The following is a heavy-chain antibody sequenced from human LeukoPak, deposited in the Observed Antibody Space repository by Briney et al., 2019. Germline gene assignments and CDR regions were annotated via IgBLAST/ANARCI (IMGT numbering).Heavy chain of an antibody. CDR2: INPNTGVT. V-gene: IGHV1-2*02. CDR1: GHTFTGYY. J-gene: IGHJ2*01. CDR3: ARDSGGTDAVFPRLDHYFDL. D-gene: IGHD3/OR15-3a*01. Sequence: GASVKVSCKTSGHTFTGYYLHWVRQAPGQGLEWMGWINPNTGVTMYAQDFQGRVTMTRDTSISTAYMELSRLRHDDTALYYCARDSGGTDAVFPRLDHYFDLWGRGTLVTVSS.